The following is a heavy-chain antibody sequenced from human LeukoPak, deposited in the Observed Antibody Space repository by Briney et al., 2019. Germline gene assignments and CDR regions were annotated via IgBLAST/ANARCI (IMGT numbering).Heavy chain of an antibody. D-gene: IGHD3-22*01. CDR2: MSPNSGDT. J-gene: IGHJ4*02. V-gene: IGHV1-8*01. CDR3: ARLIGDYYDNSRSSYWHGHLDY. CDR1: GYTFTSYD. Sequence: ASVKVSCKASGYTFTSYDINWVRQATGQGLEWMGWMSPNSGDTGYAQKFQDRVTMTSDTSTSTVYMELNSLRSEDTAVYYRARLIGDYYDNSRSSYWHGHLDYWGQGALVTVSS.